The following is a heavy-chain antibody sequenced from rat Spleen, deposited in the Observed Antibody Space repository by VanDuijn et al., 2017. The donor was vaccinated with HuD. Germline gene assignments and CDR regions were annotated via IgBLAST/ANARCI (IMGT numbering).Heavy chain of an antibody. CDR2: ISTGGRDT. D-gene: IGHD1-6*01. CDR1: GFILNNYG. V-gene: IGHV5S14*01. Sequence: EVQLVESGGGLVQPGRSLKLSCAASGFILNNYGMHWIRQTPTKGLEWVASISTGGRDTYYRDSVKGRFTISRDNAKNTQYLQMDSLRSEDTATYRCARKGILRPGGDYFDYWGQGVMVTVSS. J-gene: IGHJ2*01. CDR3: ARKGILRPGGDYFDY.